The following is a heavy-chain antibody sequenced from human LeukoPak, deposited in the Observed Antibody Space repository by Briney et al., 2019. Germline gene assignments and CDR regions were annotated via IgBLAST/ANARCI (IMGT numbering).Heavy chain of an antibody. CDR3: AREVTKFDY. J-gene: IGHJ4*02. CDR1: GNNFTDYY. V-gene: IGHV1-2*02. Sequence: ASVKVSCKASGNNFTDYYIHWVRHAPGQGLEWMGWINPYSGGINYGRKFQGRVTMTRDTSINTAYMDLSSLRSDDTAVYYCAREVTKFDYWGQGTLVTVSS. D-gene: IGHD2-8*01. CDR2: INPYSGGI.